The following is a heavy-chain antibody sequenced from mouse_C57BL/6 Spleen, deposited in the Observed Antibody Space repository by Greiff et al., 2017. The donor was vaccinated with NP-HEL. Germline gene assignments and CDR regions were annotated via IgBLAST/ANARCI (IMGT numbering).Heavy chain of an antibody. Sequence: VQLQQSGPELVKPGASVKISCKASGYAFSSSWMNWVKQRPGKGLEWIGRIYPGDGDTNYNGKFKGKATLTADESSSTAYMQLSSLTSEDSAVYFCARGHYYGSSLPFDYWGQGTTLTVSS. D-gene: IGHD1-1*01. CDR3: ARGHYYGSSLPFDY. J-gene: IGHJ2*01. V-gene: IGHV1-82*01. CDR1: GYAFSSSW. CDR2: IYPGDGDT.